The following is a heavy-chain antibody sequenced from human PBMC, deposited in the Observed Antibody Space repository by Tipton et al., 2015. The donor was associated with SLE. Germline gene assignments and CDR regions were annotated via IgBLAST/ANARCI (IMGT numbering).Heavy chain of an antibody. J-gene: IGHJ4*02. CDR3: AKDRIAVAGGGFDY. V-gene: IGHV3-30*02. CDR2: IRYDGSNK. D-gene: IGHD6-19*01. Sequence: SGFTFSSYGMHWVRQAPGKGLEWVAFIRYDGSNKYYADSVKGRFTISRDNSKNTLYLQMNSLRAEDTAVYYCAKDRIAVAGGGFDYWGQGTLVTVSS. CDR1: GFTFSSYG.